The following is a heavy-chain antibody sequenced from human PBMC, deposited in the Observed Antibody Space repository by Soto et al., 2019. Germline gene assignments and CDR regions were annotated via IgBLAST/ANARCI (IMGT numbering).Heavy chain of an antibody. CDR3: ARDRRVTSGLWYFDY. CDR1: GGTFSSYA. CDR2: IIPIFGTA. D-gene: IGHD4-4*01. J-gene: IGHJ4*02. Sequence: SVKVSCKASGGTFSSYAISWVRQAPGQGLEWMGGIIPIFGTANYAQKFQGRVTITADESTITAYMELSSLRSEDTAVYYCARDRRVTSGLWYFDYWGQGPLVPVSS. V-gene: IGHV1-69*13.